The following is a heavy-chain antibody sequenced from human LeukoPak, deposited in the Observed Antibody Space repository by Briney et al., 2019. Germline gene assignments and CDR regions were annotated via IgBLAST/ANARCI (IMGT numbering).Heavy chain of an antibody. J-gene: IGHJ4*02. CDR2: IKQDGSAK. CDR1: GFTFSSYT. CDR3: ASLLPGMGAAGRGLFDY. Sequence: PGGSLRLSCAASGFTFSSYTMSWVRQAPGKGLGWVANIKQDGSAKYYVDSVKGRFTISRDHAKNYLSLQMNSLRAEDTAVCYFASLLPGMGAAGRGLFDYWGKGTLVTVS. V-gene: IGHV3-7*01. D-gene: IGHD6-13*01.